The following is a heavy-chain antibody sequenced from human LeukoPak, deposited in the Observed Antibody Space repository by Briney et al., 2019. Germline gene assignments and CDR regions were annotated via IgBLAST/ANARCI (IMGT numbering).Heavy chain of an antibody. CDR3: ARDHGQWVVRISLDY. Sequence: SVKVSCKASGGTFSSYTITWVRQAPGQGLEWMGMIIPMLGIANYAQKFQGRVTITADKSTSTAYMEMSSLRSEDTAVYYCARDHGQWVVRISLDYWGQGTLVTVSS. D-gene: IGHD6-19*01. CDR1: GGTFSSYT. V-gene: IGHV1-69*04. CDR2: IIPMLGIA. J-gene: IGHJ4*02.